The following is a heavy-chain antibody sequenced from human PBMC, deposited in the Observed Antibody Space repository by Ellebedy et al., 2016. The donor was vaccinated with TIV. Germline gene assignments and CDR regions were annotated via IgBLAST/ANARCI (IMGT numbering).Heavy chain of an antibody. CDR2: TNHRGST. D-gene: IGHD1-26*01. J-gene: IGHJ4*02. CDR3: ARVKWELPFDY. CDR1: GGSFSGYY. Sequence: MPSETLSLTCAVYGGSFSGYYWSWIRQPPGKGLEWIGETNHRGSTNHNPSLKSRVTISVDTSKNQYSLKLSSVTAADTAVYYCARVKWELPFDYWGQGTLVTVSS. V-gene: IGHV4-34*01.